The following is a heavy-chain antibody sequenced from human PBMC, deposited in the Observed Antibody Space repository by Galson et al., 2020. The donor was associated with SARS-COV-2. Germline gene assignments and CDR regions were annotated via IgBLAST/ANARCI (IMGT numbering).Heavy chain of an antibody. CDR3: ARESRWDLYFDH. Sequence: SETLSLTCTVPGGSIRTGSYDWSWIRPPTGKGLEWTGRIFTGVHTTYNPSHKSRPTISVDTSKSQFALKLSSVTAADTAVYYCARESRWDLYFDHWGQGALVTFSS. CDR1: GGSIRTGSYD. J-gene: IGHJ4*02. V-gene: IGHV4-61*02. D-gene: IGHD1-26*01. CDR2: IFTGVHT.